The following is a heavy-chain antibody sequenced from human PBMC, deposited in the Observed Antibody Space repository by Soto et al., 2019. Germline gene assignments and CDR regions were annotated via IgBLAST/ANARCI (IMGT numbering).Heavy chain of an antibody. CDR2: ISWNSGSI. D-gene: IGHD6-6*01. CDR1: GFTFDDYA. J-gene: IGHJ4*02. Sequence: EVQLVESGGGLVQPGRSLRLSCAASGFTFDDYAMHWVRQAPGKGLEWVSGISWNSGSIGYADSVKGRFTISRDNAKNSLYLQMNSLRAEDTALYYCATGKYSSSSSTFAYWGQGTLVTVSS. CDR3: ATGKYSSSSSTFAY. V-gene: IGHV3-9*01.